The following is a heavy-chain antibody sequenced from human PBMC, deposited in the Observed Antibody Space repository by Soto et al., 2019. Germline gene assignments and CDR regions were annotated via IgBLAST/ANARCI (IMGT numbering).Heavy chain of an antibody. Sequence: PGESLKISCKGSGYSFTSYWIGWVRQIPGKGLEWMGIIYPGDSDTRYSPSFQGQVTISADKSISTAYLQWSSLKASDTAMYYCARQNGYYYYGMDVWGQGTTVTVSS. CDR1: GYSFTSYW. J-gene: IGHJ6*02. CDR3: ARQNGYYYYGMDV. CDR2: IYPGDSDT. V-gene: IGHV5-51*01.